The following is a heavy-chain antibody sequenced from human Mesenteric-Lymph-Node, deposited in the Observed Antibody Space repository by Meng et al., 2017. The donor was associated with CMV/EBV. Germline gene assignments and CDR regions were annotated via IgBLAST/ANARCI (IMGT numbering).Heavy chain of an antibody. CDR2: ISAANGET. D-gene: IGHD4-11*01. J-gene: IGHJ4*02. V-gene: IGHV1-3*01. Sequence: KASANTFTSIGYAIHWVRQAPRQGLEWMGWISAANGETRYSRKFQDRVTITRDTSASTAYMELSSLRSEDTAIYYCARGQHDYSFDSWGQGTLVTVSS. CDR1: ANTFTSIGYA. CDR3: ARGQHDYSFDS.